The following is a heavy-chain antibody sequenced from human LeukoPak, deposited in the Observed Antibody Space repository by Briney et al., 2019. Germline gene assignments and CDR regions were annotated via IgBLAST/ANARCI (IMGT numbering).Heavy chain of an antibody. D-gene: IGHD3-22*01. V-gene: IGHV3-30*04. CDR3: ASPRTQGDSSSYYWGGYYFDY. Sequence: GGSLRLSCAASGFTFSSYAMHWVRQAPGKGLEWVAVISYDGSNKYYADSVKGRFTISRDNSKNTLYLQMNSLRAEDTAVYYCASPRTQGDSSSYYWGGYYFDYWGQGTLVTVSS. CDR2: ISYDGSNK. CDR1: GFTFSSYA. J-gene: IGHJ4*02.